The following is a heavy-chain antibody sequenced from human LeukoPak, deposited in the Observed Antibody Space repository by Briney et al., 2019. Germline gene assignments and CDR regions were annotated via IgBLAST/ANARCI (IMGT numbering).Heavy chain of an antibody. Sequence: PGGSLRLSCGVNGLTVSSNHMSCVRQARGKGPEWVSVIYSDGVTYYADYVQGRLSISRDNSQNMLYLQMNSLRAEDTAVYYCARGARLVGGLYYFDSWGQGALVTVSS. CDR2: IYSDGVT. CDR1: GLTVSSNH. J-gene: IGHJ4*02. D-gene: IGHD3-9*01. V-gene: IGHV3-53*01. CDR3: ARGARLVGGLYYFDS.